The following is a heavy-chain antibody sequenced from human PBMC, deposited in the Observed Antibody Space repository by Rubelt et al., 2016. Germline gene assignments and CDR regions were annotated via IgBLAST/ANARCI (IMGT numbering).Heavy chain of an antibody. Sequence: VRQAPGKGLEWVAVISYDGSNKYYAESVKGRFTISRDNSKDTLSLQMNSLRAEDTAVYYCARLGYCDRTSCYVHPDYWGQGTLVTVSS. J-gene: IGHJ4*02. V-gene: IGHV3-30*04. D-gene: IGHD2-2*01. CDR2: ISYDGSNK. CDR3: ARLGYCDRTSCYVHPDY.